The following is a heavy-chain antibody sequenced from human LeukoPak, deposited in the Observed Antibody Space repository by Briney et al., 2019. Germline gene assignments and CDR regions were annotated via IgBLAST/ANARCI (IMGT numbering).Heavy chain of an antibody. CDR3: ATDGNFDL. J-gene: IGHJ2*01. CDR1: GGSISSSDYY. V-gene: IGHV4-39*07. D-gene: IGHD1-26*01. CDR2: IYYSGST. Sequence: SETLSLTCTVSGGSISSSDYYWGWIRQPPGKGLEWIGSIYYSGSTYYNPSLKSRLTISADTSKNQFSLKLSSVTAADTAVYYCATDGNFDLWGRGTLVTVSS.